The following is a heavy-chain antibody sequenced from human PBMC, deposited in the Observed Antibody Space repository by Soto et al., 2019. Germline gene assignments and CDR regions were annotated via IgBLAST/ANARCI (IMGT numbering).Heavy chain of an antibody. J-gene: IGHJ4*02. Sequence: GGSLRLSCAASGFTFSSYGMHWVRQAPGKGLEWVAVISYDGSNKYYADSVKGRFTISRDNSKYTLYLQMNSLRAEDTAVYYCAKGLPMGYWGQGTLVTVSS. CDR3: AKGLPMGY. CDR1: GFTFSSYG. CDR2: ISYDGSNK. V-gene: IGHV3-30*18. D-gene: IGHD2-8*01.